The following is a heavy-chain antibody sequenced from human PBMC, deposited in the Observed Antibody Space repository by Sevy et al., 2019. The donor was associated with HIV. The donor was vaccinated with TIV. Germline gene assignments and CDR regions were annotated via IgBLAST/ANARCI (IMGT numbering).Heavy chain of an antibody. CDR1: GCTFSSYT. V-gene: IGHV3-30-3*01. Sequence: SLRLSCAASGCTFSSYTMHWVRQGPDKGLEWVAVISYDGSNKYYADSVKGRFTISRDNSNNTLYVQMNSLRAEDTAVYYCASGAYSSSWYRLENWGQGTQVTVSS. J-gene: IGHJ4*02. CDR3: ASGAYSSSWYRLEN. CDR2: ISYDGSNK. D-gene: IGHD6-13*01.